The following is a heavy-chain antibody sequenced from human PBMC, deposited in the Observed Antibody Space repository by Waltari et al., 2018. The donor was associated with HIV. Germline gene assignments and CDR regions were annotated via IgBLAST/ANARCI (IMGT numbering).Heavy chain of an antibody. D-gene: IGHD3-10*01. CDR3: AKAHGQTGGYYYYGMDV. CDR1: GFTFSSYG. CDR2: ISYDGSNK. Sequence: QVQLVESGGGVVQPGRSLRLSCAASGFTFSSYGMHWVRQAPGKGLEWVAVISYDGSNKYYADSVKGRFTISRDNSKNTLYLQMNSLRAEDTAVYYCAKAHGQTGGYYYYGMDVWCQGTTVTVSS. V-gene: IGHV3-30*18. J-gene: IGHJ6*02.